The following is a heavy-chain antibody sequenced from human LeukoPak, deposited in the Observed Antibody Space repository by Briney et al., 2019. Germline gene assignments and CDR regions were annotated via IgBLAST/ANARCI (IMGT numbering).Heavy chain of an antibody. CDR1: GITLSNYG. CDR3: ARDRGGSYSAIDY. Sequence: GGSLRLSCAVSGITLSNYGMSWVRQAPGKGLEWVAGISDSGGRTNYADSVKGRFTISRDNAKNSLYLQMNSLRAEDTAVYYCARDRGGSYSAIDYWGQGTLVTVSS. CDR2: ISDSGGRT. D-gene: IGHD1-26*01. V-gene: IGHV3-23*01. J-gene: IGHJ4*02.